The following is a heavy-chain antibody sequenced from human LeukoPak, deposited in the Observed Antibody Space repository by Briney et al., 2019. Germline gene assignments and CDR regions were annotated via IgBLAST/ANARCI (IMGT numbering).Heavy chain of an antibody. Sequence: PGGSLRLSCAASGFTFSSYSMNWVRQAPGKGLEWVSYISSSGSTIYYADSVKGRFTISRDNAKNSLYLQMNSLRAEDTAVYYCASLYDSSGRPFDYWGQGTLVTVSS. CDR2: ISSSGSTI. CDR3: ASLYDSSGRPFDY. CDR1: GFTFSSYS. J-gene: IGHJ4*02. D-gene: IGHD3-22*01. V-gene: IGHV3-48*04.